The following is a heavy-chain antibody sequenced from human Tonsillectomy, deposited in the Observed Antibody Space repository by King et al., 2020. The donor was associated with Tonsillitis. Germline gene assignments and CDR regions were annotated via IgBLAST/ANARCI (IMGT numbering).Heavy chain of an antibody. V-gene: IGHV3-23*04. CDR2: NSGSGDSK. J-gene: IGHJ4*02. D-gene: IGHD3-3*01. Sequence: VQLVESGGGLVQPGGSLRLSCEASGFTFSSYVMSWVRQAPGKGLEWVSSNSGSGDSKYYADSVKGRLTISRDNSKKTVYLQMNNLRGEDTAGYYCARGDYDYWSGLDQWCQGTLITVTS. CDR1: GFTFSSYV. CDR3: ARGDYDYWSGLDQ.